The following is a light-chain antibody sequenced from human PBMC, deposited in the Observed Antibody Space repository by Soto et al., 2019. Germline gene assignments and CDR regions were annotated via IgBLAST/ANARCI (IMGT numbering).Light chain of an antibody. CDR1: SSDVGGYEF. V-gene: IGLV2-14*04. J-gene: IGLJ1*01. CDR3: SSYTSSGTYV. Sequence: GDSISITRKGTSSDVGGYEFVSWYQQHPDNAPKLIIYDVSDRPSGESSRFSGSKSANTASLTISGLQAEDEADYYCSSYTSSGTYVFGTGTKVTVL. CDR2: DVS.